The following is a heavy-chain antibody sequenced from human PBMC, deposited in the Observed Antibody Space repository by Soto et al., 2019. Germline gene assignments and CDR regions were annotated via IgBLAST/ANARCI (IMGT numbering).Heavy chain of an antibody. J-gene: IGHJ4*02. CDR2: ISAYNGNT. V-gene: IGHV1-18*04. D-gene: IGHD3-3*01. CDR1: GYTFTSYG. CDR3: AFLYDFWSGAYFDY. Sequence: ASVKVSCKASGYTFTSYGISWLRQAPGQGLEWMGWISAYNGNTNYAQKLQGRVTMTTDTSTSTAYMELRSLRSDDTAVYYCAFLYDFWSGAYFDYWGQGTLVTVSS.